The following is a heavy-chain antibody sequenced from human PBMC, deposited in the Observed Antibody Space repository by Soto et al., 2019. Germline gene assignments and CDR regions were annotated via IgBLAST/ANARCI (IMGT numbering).Heavy chain of an antibody. V-gene: IGHV4-28*01. J-gene: IGHJ5*02. CDR1: GYSINSGNW. D-gene: IGHD1-1*01. CDR3: ARIAEPGTQGWFDA. Sequence: PSETLSLTCGVSGYSINSGNWWGWIRQPPGKGLEWFGYITYSGDTYSNPSLKRRVTMSVDTSKNHFSLKVDSVTAIDTAVYYCARIAEPGTQGWFDAWGKGTMVTVS. CDR2: ITYSGDT.